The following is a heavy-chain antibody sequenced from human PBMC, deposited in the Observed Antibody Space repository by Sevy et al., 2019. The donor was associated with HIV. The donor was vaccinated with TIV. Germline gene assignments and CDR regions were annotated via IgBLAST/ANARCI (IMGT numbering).Heavy chain of an antibody. CDR1: GYTFTGYY. V-gene: IGHV1-2*06. CDR3: ARMDYYGSGVLGYYYGMDV. CDR2: INPNSGGT. Sequence: ASVKVSSKASGYTFTGYYMHWVRQAPGQGLEWMGRINPNSGGTNYAQKFQGRVTMTRDTSISTAYMELSRLRSDDTAVYYCARMDYYGSGVLGYYYGMDVWGQGTTVTVSS. D-gene: IGHD3-10*01. J-gene: IGHJ6*02.